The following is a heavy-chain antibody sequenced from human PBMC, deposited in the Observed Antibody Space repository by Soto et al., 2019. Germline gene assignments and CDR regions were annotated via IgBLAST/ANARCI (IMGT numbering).Heavy chain of an antibody. V-gene: IGHV3-23*01. J-gene: IGHJ4*02. CDR2: ISGSGGST. CDR3: AKVAGGG. CDR1: GFTFSSYT. Sequence: EVQLLESGGGLVQPGGSLRLSCAASGFTFSSYTIIWARQAPGKGLEWVSGISGSGGSTYYADSVKGRFTISRDNSKNRLYLERNSLRAEDTAVYYCAKVAGGGWGQGTLVTVSS. D-gene: IGHD6-13*01.